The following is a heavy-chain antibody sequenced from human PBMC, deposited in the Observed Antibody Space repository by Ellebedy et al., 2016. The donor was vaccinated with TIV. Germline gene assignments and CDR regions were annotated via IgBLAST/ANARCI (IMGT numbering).Heavy chain of an antibody. Sequence: MPGGSLRLSCTVSGGSISSRSYFWGWLRQPPGEGLEWIGSIYYSGTTYYNPSLKSRVTVSVDTSKNQFSLKLSSVTAADTAVYYCARFRDGSNCFDYWGQGILVTVSS. V-gene: IGHV4-39*01. CDR1: GGSISSRSYF. J-gene: IGHJ4*02. CDR3: ARFRDGSNCFDY. CDR2: IYYSGTT. D-gene: IGHD5-24*01.